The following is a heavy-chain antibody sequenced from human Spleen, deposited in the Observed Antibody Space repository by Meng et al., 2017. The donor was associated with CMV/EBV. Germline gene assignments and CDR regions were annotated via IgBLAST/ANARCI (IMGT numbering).Heavy chain of an antibody. CDR2: ITPILTTS. J-gene: IGHJ6*02. CDR3: ARVRPLTGTVYYYYGMDV. V-gene: IGHV1-69*10. CDR1: GGSFSTYS. D-gene: IGHD1-20*01. Sequence: SVKVSCKASGGSFSTYSISWVRQAPGQGLEWMGGITPILTTSNYAQNFQGRVTITADKSTSTAYMELRSLRSDDTAVYYCARVRPLTGTVYYYYGMDVWGQGTTVTVSS.